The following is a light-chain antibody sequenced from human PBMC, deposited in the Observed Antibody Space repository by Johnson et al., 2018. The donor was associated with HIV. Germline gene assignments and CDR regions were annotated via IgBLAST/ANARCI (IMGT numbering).Light chain of an antibody. Sequence: QSVLTQPPSVSAAPGQKVTISCSGSSSNIGNNYLSWYQQLPGTAPKLLIYDNNKRPSGIPDRFSGSKSGTSATLGITGLQTGDEADYYCGTWDSSLSASYVFGTGTKVTFL. J-gene: IGLJ1*01. V-gene: IGLV1-51*01. CDR1: SSNIGNNY. CDR3: GTWDSSLSASYV. CDR2: DNN.